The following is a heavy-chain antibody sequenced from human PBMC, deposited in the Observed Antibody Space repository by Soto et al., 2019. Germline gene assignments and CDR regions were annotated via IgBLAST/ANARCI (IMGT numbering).Heavy chain of an antibody. CDR1: GYTFTSYG. D-gene: IGHD6-13*01. Sequence: QVQLVQSGAEVKKPGASVKVSCKASGYTFTSYGISWVRQAPGQGLEWMGWISAYNGNTNYAQKLQGRVTMTTDTXPRXAYMEPRSLRSDDTAVYYCARTRRLITAVGIPFDPWGQGTLVTVSS. J-gene: IGHJ5*02. V-gene: IGHV1-18*01. CDR3: ARTRRLITAVGIPFDP. CDR2: ISAYNGNT.